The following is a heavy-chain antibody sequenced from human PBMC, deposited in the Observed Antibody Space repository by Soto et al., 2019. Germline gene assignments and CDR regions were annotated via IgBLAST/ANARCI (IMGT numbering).Heavy chain of an antibody. J-gene: IGHJ4*01. V-gene: IGHV4-31*03. D-gene: IGHD1-1*01. CDR2: IYYRGST. Sequence: QVQLQESGPGLVKPSQTLSLTCTVSGGSISSSGYYWSWIRQHPEKGREWIGYIYYRGSTYYTPSLRSRVTISVDTSKNQFSLKLSPVAAADTPVYYCAGGEGYNLAYFDYWGHGSLVTVSS. CDR1: GGSISSSGYY. CDR3: AGGEGYNLAYFDY.